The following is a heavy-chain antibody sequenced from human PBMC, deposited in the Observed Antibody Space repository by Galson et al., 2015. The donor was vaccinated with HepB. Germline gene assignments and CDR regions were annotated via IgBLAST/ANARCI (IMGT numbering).Heavy chain of an antibody. CDR1: GFTFSSSA. Sequence: SLRLSCAASGFTFSSSAMHWVRQAPGKGLEWVAYINQYGRETYYVDSLQGRFTISRDNVKNSFFLQMNSLRAADTAVYFCARDSASPLPGDAFDIWGQGTMVTVSS. J-gene: IGHJ3*02. V-gene: IGHV3-7*03. CDR2: INQYGRET. CDR3: ARDSASPLPGDAFDI.